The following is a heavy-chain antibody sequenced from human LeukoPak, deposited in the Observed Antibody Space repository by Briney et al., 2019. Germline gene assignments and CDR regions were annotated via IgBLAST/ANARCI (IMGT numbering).Heavy chain of an antibody. V-gene: IGHV4-39*02. CDR2: IYYSGRT. D-gene: IGHD1-7*01. Sequence: SETLSLTCTVSGGLISRSSYYWSWIRQPPGKGLEWIGSIYYSGRTYYNPSLKSRVTISVETSKNQFSLKLSSVTAADTAVYYCARDLTGTTYFDYWGQGTLVTVSS. CDR1: GGLISRSSYY. CDR3: ARDLTGTTYFDY. J-gene: IGHJ4*02.